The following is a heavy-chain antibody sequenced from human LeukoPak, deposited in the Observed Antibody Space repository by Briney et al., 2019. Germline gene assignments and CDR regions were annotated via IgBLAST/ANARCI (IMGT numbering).Heavy chain of an antibody. CDR3: LSWFGELRDAFDI. J-gene: IGHJ3*02. CDR1: GFTFSSYA. CDR2: ISYDGSNK. V-gene: IGHV3-30*04. D-gene: IGHD3-10*01. Sequence: QAGGSLRLSCAASGFTFSSYAMHWVRQAPGKGLEWVAVISYDGSNKYYADSVKGRFTISRDNSKNTLYLQMNSLRAEDTAVYYCLSWFGELRDAFDIWGQGTMVTVSS.